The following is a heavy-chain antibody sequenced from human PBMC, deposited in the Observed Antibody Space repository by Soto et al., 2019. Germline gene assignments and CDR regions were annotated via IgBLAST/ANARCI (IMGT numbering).Heavy chain of an antibody. J-gene: IGHJ5*02. Sequence: LRLSCAASGFIFENFGMSWVRQAPGKGLERISSISGSGFKKYYADPVKGRFTISRDNSKSTVYLELNNLSAEDTAVYHCAKNQGVELVPLATVDWFDPWGQGSVVTVS. CDR3: AKNQGVELVPLATVDWFDP. CDR2: ISGSGFKK. V-gene: IGHV3-23*01. D-gene: IGHD1-26*01. CDR1: GFIFENFG.